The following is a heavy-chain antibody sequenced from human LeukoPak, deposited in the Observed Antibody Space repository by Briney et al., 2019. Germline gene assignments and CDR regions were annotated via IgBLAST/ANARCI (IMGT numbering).Heavy chain of an antibody. D-gene: IGHD2-2*01. CDR2: ISGSGGST. CDR1: GFTFSSYA. J-gene: IGHJ4*02. Sequence: GGSLRLSCAASGFTFSSYAMSWVRQAPGKGLEWVSAISGSGGSTYYADSVKGRFTISRDNSKNTLYLQMNSLRAEDTAVYYCAKDQDGGFVVVPAAMDYWGQGTLVTVSS. CDR3: AKDQDGGFVVVPAAMDY. V-gene: IGHV3-23*01.